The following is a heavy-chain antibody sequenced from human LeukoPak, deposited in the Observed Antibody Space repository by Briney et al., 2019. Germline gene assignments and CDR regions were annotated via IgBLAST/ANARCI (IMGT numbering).Heavy chain of an antibody. CDR2: IYSGGST. D-gene: IGHD5-12*01. CDR3: ARESREATITTWYYYMDV. J-gene: IGHJ6*03. Sequence: GGSLRLSCAASGFTVSHYYMTWVRQAPGKGLECVSVIYSGGSTYSADSVKGRFTISRDNSRNMVYLQMNSLRAEDTAVYYCARESREATITTWYYYMDVWGKGTTVTISS. CDR1: GFTVSHYY. V-gene: IGHV3-53*01.